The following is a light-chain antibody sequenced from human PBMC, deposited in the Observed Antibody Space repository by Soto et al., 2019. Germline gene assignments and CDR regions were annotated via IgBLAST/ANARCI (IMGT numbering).Light chain of an antibody. CDR2: DAL. V-gene: IGKV3-20*01. CDR3: QQYGSSPPYT. Sequence: EIVLTQSPGTLSLSPGERATLSCRASQSVSSSYLAWYQQKPGQAPRLLIYDALNRATGIPDRFSASGSGTDFTLTISRLEPEDFAMYYCQQYGSSPPYTFGQGTKLEIK. J-gene: IGKJ2*01. CDR1: QSVSSSY.